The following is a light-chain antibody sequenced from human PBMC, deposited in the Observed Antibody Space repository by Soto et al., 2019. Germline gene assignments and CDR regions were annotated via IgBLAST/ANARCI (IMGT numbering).Light chain of an antibody. J-gene: IGKJ1*01. V-gene: IGKV3-20*01. CDR3: QHYDSPPRT. CDR2: GTS. CDR1: QSVSSRY. Sequence: EIVWTQSPGTMSLSPGERATLSCRAGQSVSSRYLACYQQKPGQAPRLLIYGTSSRATGIPDRFSGSGSGTDFTLTISRLEPDVFAWYYCQHYDSPPRTFGQGTKVEIK.